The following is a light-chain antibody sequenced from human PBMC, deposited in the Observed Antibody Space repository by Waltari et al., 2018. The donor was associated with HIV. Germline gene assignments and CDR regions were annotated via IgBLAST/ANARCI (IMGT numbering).Light chain of an antibody. V-gene: IGLV1-40*01. J-gene: IGLJ3*02. Sequence: QSVLPQPPSVSGAPGQRVTISCTGSSSNIGAGYGVHWYQQLPGTAPKPLIYGNSNRPSGVPDRFSGSKSGTSASLAITGLQAEDEADYYCQSYDSSLSGSVFGGGTKLTVL. CDR1: SSNIGAGYG. CDR3: QSYDSSLSGSV. CDR2: GNS.